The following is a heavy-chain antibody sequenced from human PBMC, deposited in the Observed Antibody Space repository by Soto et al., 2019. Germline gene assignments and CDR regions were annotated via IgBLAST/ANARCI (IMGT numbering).Heavy chain of an antibody. CDR1: GFSRNSPAVG. V-gene: IGHV2-5*02. CDR3: AHGRGGLPDY. CDR2: IYWDDDN. J-gene: IGHJ4*02. D-gene: IGHD5-18*01. Sequence: QITLRDSGPTLVKPTQTLTLTCSSSGFSRNSPAVGVNWIRQPPGKAPEWLALIYWDDDNHYSPSLKNRLTINKDASKNQLVITMTNMDPVVTARYYCAHGRGGLPDYWGQGTLVTVSS.